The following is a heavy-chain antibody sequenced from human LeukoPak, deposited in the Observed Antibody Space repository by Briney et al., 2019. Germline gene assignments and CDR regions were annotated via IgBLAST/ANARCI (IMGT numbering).Heavy chain of an antibody. CDR2: IHHNGNT. Sequence: PSETLSLTCTVSGGSISTSDFYWGWVRQPPGKGLEWIGNIHHNGNTYFNPSLKSRVTISADMSKNQLSLTLSSVTAADTAVYYCARRVYNRGLYDLGAFDLWGQGTMVTVSS. V-gene: IGHV4-39*01. CDR1: GGSISTSDFY. J-gene: IGHJ3*01. D-gene: IGHD2-8*01. CDR3: ARRVYNRGLYDLGAFDL.